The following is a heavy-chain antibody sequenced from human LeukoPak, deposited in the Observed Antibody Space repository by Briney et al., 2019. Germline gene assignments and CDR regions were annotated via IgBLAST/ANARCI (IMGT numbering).Heavy chain of an antibody. D-gene: IGHD6-6*01. V-gene: IGHV3-21*01. CDR3: ARLGAARPSDWFDP. J-gene: IGHJ5*02. CDR1: GFTFSSYS. Sequence: GGSLRLSCAASGFTFSSYSMNWVRQAPGKGLEWVSSISSSSSYIYYADSVKGRFTISRDNAKNSLYLQMNSLRAEDTAVYYCARLGAARPSDWFDPWGQGTLVTVSS. CDR2: ISSSSSYI.